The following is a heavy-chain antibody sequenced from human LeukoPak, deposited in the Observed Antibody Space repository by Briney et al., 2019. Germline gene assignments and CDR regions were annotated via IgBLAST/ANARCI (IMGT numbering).Heavy chain of an antibody. CDR1: GLTFSSHW. CDR2: ITNDGSST. D-gene: IGHD1-26*01. CDR3: GRDLGGRSGY. Sequence: GGSLRLSCAASGLTFSSHWMHRVRQAPGKGLVWVSRITNDGSSTTYADSVKGRFTISRDNAKNTLYLQMNSLRAEDTAVYYCGRDLGGRSGYWGQGTLVTVSS. V-gene: IGHV3-74*01. J-gene: IGHJ4*02.